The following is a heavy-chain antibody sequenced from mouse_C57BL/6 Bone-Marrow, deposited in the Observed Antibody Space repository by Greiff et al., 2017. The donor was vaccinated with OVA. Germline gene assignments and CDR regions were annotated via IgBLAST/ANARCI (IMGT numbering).Heavy chain of an antibody. J-gene: IGHJ4*01. D-gene: IGHD2-1*01. Sequence: EVKLVESGPELVKPGASVKISCKASGYTFTDYYMNWVKQSHGKSLEWIGDINPNNGGTSYNQKFKGKATLTVDKSSSTAYMELRSLTSEDSAVYYCARHGNHAMDYWGQGTSVTVSS. CDR1: GYTFTDYY. CDR2: INPNNGGT. V-gene: IGHV1-26*01. CDR3: ARHGNHAMDY.